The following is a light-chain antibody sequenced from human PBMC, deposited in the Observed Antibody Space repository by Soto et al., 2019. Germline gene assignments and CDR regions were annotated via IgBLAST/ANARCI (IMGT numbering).Light chain of an antibody. Sequence: QSVLTQPPSVSGAPGQRVTISCTGSSSNIGAGYDVHWYQQLPGTAPKLLIYGTSNRPSGVPDRFSGSKSGTSASLAITGLQAEDEADYCCQSYDSSLSVVFGGGTKLTVL. CDR2: GTS. J-gene: IGLJ2*01. CDR1: SSNIGAGYD. CDR3: QSYDSSLSVV. V-gene: IGLV1-40*01.